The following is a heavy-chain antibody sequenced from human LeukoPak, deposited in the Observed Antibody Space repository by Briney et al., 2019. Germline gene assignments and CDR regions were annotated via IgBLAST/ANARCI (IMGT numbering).Heavy chain of an antibody. V-gene: IGHV1-69*02. J-gene: IGHJ4*02. Sequence: SVKVSCKASGGTLSSYTISWVRPAPGQGREWMGRTIPILGIANYAQKFQGRVTITADKSTSTAYMELSSLRSEDTAVYYCARSTAAWGGSYYFDWWGQGSLVTVSS. CDR2: TIPILGIA. CDR3: ARSTAAWGGSYYFDW. D-gene: IGHD1-26*01. CDR1: GGTLSSYT.